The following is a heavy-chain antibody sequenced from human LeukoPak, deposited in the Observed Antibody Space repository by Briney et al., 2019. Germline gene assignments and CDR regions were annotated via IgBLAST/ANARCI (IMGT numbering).Heavy chain of an antibody. V-gene: IGHV3-64D*06. CDR3: ARQNTPHGNFDY. CDR2: ISSHGGST. D-gene: IGHD1-26*01. CDR1: GFTFSNYV. J-gene: IGHJ4*02. Sequence: PGGSLRLSCSASGFTFSNYVMHWVRQAPGKGLEYVSAISSHGGSTYYADSVKGRFTISRDNSKNTLYLQMSSLRAEDTAVYYCARQNTPHGNFDYWGQGTLVTVSS.